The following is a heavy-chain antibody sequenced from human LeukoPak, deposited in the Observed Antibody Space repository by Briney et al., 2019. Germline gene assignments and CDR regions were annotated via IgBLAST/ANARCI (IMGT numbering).Heavy chain of an antibody. D-gene: IGHD1-1*01. Sequence: SETLSLTCTVSGNSISSFFWSWIRQPPGKGLGWIGSMHYSGDSKYNPSLRSRVSLSIDTSKQQFSLRLSSVTAADTAVYYCARDLELERNRWNYFESWGQGALVTVSS. CDR2: MHYSGDS. CDR3: ARDLELERNRWNYFES. CDR1: GNSISSFF. J-gene: IGHJ4*02. V-gene: IGHV4-59*01.